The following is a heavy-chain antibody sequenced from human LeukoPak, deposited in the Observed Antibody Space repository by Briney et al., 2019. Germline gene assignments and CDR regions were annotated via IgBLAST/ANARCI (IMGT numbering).Heavy chain of an antibody. CDR3: ARTEWELLASGYGMDV. CDR2: IIPILGIA. J-gene: IGHJ6*02. D-gene: IGHD1-26*01. Sequence: ASVKVSCKASGGTFSSYAISWVRQAPGQGLEWMGRIIPILGIANYAQKFQGRVTMTTDTSTSTAYMELRSLRSDDTAVYYCARTEWELLASGYGMDVWGQGTTVTVSS. CDR1: GGTFSSYA. V-gene: IGHV1-69*04.